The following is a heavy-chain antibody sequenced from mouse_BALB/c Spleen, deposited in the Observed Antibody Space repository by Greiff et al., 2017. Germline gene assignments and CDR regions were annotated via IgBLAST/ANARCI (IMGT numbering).Heavy chain of an antibody. J-gene: IGHJ4*01. CDR3: ARRYDYAMDY. CDR1: GYAFTNYL. Sequence: QVQLKQSGAELVRPGTSVKVSCKASGYAFTNYLIEWVKQRPGQGLEWIGVINPGSGGTNYNEKFKGKATLTADKSSSTAYMQLSSLTSDDSAVYFCARRYDYAMDYWGQGTSVTVSS. D-gene: IGHD2-14*01. V-gene: IGHV1-54*01. CDR2: INPGSGGT.